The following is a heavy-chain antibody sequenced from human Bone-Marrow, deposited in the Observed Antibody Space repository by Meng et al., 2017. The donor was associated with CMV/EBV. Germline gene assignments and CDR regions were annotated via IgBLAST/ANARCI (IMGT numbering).Heavy chain of an antibody. V-gene: IGHV3-30-3*01. Sequence: GGSLRLSCAASGFTFSSYAMHWVRQAPGKGLEWVAVISYDGSNKYYADSVKGRFTISRDNAKNSLYLQMNSLRAEDTAVYYCARTFRWHSLDYWGQGTLVTVSS. D-gene: IGHD2/OR15-2a*01. CDR2: ISYDGSNK. CDR3: ARTFRWHSLDY. J-gene: IGHJ4*02. CDR1: GFTFSSYA.